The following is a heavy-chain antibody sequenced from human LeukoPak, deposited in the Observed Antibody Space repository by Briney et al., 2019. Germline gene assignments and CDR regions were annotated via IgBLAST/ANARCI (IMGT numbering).Heavy chain of an antibody. CDR3: AKDPARKVVVPPDY. J-gene: IGHJ4*02. CDR2: ISGSGGST. Sequence: PGGSLRLSCAASGFTFSSYAMSWVRQAPGKGLEWVSAISGSGGSTYYADSVKGWFTISRDNSKNTLYLQMNSLRAEDTAVYYCAKDPARKVVVPPDYWGQGTLVTVSS. CDR1: GFTFSSYA. V-gene: IGHV3-23*01. D-gene: IGHD3-22*01.